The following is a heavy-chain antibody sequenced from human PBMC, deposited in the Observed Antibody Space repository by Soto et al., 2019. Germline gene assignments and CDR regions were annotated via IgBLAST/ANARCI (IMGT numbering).Heavy chain of an antibody. Sequence: ILSLTCTVSVGSISSGGYYWSWIRQHPGKGLEWIGYIYYSGSTYYNPSLKSRVTISVDTSKNQFSLKLSSVTAADTAVYYCARDTTEYYDFWSGANWFDPWGQGTMVTVSS. CDR3: ARDTTEYYDFWSGANWFDP. CDR2: IYYSGST. J-gene: IGHJ5*02. V-gene: IGHV4-31*03. D-gene: IGHD3-3*01. CDR1: VGSISSGGYY.